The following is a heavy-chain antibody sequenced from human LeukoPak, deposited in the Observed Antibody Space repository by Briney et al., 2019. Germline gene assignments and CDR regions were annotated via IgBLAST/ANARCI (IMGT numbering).Heavy chain of an antibody. CDR3: AKDRYYYDSSGYYYGGYYFDY. Sequence: GGSLRLSCAASGNYWMHWVRQAPGKGLVWVSHINSDGSWTSYADSVKGRFTISRDNSKNTLYLQMNSLRAEDTAVYYCAKDRYYYDSSGYYYGGYYFDYWGQGTLVTVSS. CDR2: INSDGSWT. CDR1: GNYW. J-gene: IGHJ4*02. D-gene: IGHD3-22*01. V-gene: IGHV3-74*01.